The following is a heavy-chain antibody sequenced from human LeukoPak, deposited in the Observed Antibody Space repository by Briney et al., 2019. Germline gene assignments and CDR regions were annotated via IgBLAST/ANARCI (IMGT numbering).Heavy chain of an antibody. CDR2: IYYSGST. CDR1: GGSISSYY. Sequence: PSETLPLTCTVSGGSISSYYWSWIRQPPGKGLEWIGYIYYSGSTNYNPSLKSRVTISVDTSKNQFSLKLSSVTAADTAVYYCASGRRGYSYGYYDYWGQGTLVTVSS. V-gene: IGHV4-59*01. D-gene: IGHD5-18*01. J-gene: IGHJ4*02. CDR3: ASGRRGYSYGYYDY.